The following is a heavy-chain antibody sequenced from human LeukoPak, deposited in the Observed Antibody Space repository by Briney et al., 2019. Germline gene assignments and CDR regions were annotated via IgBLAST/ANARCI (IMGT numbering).Heavy chain of an antibody. D-gene: IGHD6-19*01. Sequence: GESLKISCKGSGYSFSSYWIGWVRQMPGKGLEWMGIIYPGDSDTRYSPSFQGQVTISADKSISTAYLQWSSLKASDTAIYYCARHRPYSSGWRHLDYWGQGTLVTVSS. CDR2: IYPGDSDT. CDR1: GYSFSSYW. V-gene: IGHV5-51*01. CDR3: ARHRPYSSGWRHLDY. J-gene: IGHJ4*02.